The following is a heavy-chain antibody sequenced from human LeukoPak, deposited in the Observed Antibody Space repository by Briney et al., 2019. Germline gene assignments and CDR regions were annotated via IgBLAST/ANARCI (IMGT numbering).Heavy chain of an antibody. CDR3: AKENHGIVGATTLIDY. J-gene: IGHJ4*02. Sequence: GGSLRLSCAASGFTFSSYAMSWVRQAPGKGLEWVSVISASGGNTYYADSVKGRFTISRDNSKNTLYLQMNSLRAEDTAVYYCAKENHGIVGATTLIDYWGQGTLVTVSS. D-gene: IGHD1-26*01. CDR2: ISASGGNT. V-gene: IGHV3-23*01. CDR1: GFTFSSYA.